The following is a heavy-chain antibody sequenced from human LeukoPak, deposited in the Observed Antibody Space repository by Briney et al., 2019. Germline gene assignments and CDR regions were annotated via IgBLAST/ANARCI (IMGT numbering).Heavy chain of an antibody. CDR3: ARDKEYSSSWYVWFDP. Sequence: ASVKVSCKASGYTFTGYYMHWVRQAPGQGLEWVGWINPNSGGTNYAQKFQGRVTMTRDTSISTAYMELSRLRSDDTAVYYCARDKEYSSSWYVWFDPWGQGTLVTVSS. J-gene: IGHJ5*02. D-gene: IGHD6-13*01. V-gene: IGHV1-2*02. CDR1: GYTFTGYY. CDR2: INPNSGGT.